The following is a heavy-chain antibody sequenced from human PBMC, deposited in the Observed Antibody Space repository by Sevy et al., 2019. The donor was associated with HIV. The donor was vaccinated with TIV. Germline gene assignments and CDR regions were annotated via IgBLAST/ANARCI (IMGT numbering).Heavy chain of an antibody. CDR1: GFTFDDYA. CDR2: ISWNSGSL. J-gene: IGHJ4*01. D-gene: IGHD2-8*01. CDR3: ARDRDDGYCTNGVCFNFDN. V-gene: IGHV3-9*01. Sequence: GGSLRLSCAASGFTFDDYAMHWVRQAPGKGLEWVSGISWNSGSLDYADSVKGRLTISRDNAKNSLYLQMKSLRADDTALYYCARDRDDGYCTNGVCFNFDNWGQGTLVTVSS.